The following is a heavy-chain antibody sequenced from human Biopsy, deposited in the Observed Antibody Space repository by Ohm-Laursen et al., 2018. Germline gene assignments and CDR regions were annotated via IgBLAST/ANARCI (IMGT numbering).Heavy chain of an antibody. D-gene: IGHD3-22*01. V-gene: IGHV4-39*01. CDR3: ARDYDTSGYYYVS. CDR2: IFYRGST. J-gene: IGHJ5*02. Sequence: TLSLTCTVSGGSISNNNYYWGWIRQPPGKGLEWIGSIFYRGSTRYKPSLKSRVNISVDTSKNQFSLKLNSVTAADTAVYYCARDYDTSGYYYVSWGQGTLVTVSS. CDR1: GGSISNNNYY.